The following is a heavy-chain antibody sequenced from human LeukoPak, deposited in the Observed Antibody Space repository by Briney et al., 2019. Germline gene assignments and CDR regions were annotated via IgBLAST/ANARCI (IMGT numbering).Heavy chain of an antibody. CDR3: ARDWLGYYFDY. CDR1: GGSFSGYY. J-gene: IGHJ4*02. Sequence: SETLSLTCAVYGGSFSGYYWSWIRQPPGKGLEWIGEINHSGSTNYNPSLKSRVTISVDTSKNQFSLHLNSVTPEDTAVYYCARDWLGYYFDYWGQGILVTVSS. V-gene: IGHV4-34*01. CDR2: INHSGST. D-gene: IGHD6-19*01.